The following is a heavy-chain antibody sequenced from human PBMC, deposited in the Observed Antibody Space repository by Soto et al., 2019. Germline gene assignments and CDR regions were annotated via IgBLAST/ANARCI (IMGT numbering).Heavy chain of an antibody. CDR1: GFSLNTRGVG. V-gene: IGHV2-5*01. J-gene: IGHJ6*02. Sequence: SGPTLVNPTQTLTLPCTFSGFSLNTRGVGVGWIRQPPGKALEWLALIYWNDDKRYSPSLESRLTITKDTSKNQVVLTMTNMDPVDTATYYCAHIWAAAGNFGMSYYYYGMDVWGQGTTVTVSS. CDR3: AHIWAAAGNFGMSYYYYGMDV. D-gene: IGHD6-13*01. CDR2: IYWNDDK.